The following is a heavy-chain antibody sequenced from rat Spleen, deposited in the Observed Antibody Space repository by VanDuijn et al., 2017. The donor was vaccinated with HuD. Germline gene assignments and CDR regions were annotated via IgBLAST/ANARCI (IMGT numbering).Heavy chain of an antibody. D-gene: IGHD1-2*01. CDR1: GFSLTSYS. Sequence: QVQLKESGPGLVKPSETLSLTCTVSGFSLTSYSVHWVRQPPGEGLEWMGRMKYNGDTSYSSALKSRLSISRDTSKSQIYLKVNSLQTEDTATYFCARADVAAISTDGIWGQGIMVTVSS. CDR2: MKYNGDT. V-gene: IGHV2-63*01. CDR3: ARADVAAISTDGI. J-gene: IGHJ2*01.